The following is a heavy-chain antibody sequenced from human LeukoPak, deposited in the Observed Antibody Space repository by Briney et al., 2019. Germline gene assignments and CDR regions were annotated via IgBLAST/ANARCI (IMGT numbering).Heavy chain of an antibody. J-gene: IGHJ4*02. CDR2: ISAYNGNT. CDR3: ARVSETYSSGWYGKFDY. Sequence: ASVKVSCKASGYTFTSDGISWVLQAPGQGLEWMGWISAYNGNTNYAQKLQGRVTMTTDTSTSTAYMELRSLRSDDTAVYYCARVSETYSSGWYGKFDYWGQGTLVTVSS. CDR1: GYTFTSDG. D-gene: IGHD6-19*01. V-gene: IGHV1-18*01.